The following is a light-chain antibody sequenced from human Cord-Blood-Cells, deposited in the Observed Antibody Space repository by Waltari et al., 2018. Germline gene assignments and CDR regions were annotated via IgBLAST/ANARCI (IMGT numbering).Light chain of an antibody. CDR3: SSYTSSSSWV. J-gene: IGLJ3*02. CDR2: DVS. CDR1: SSDVGGYNY. Sequence: QSALTQPASGSGSPGQSITLSCTGTSSDVGGYNYVSWYQHHPGKAPKPMIYDVSNRPSGVSNRFSGSKSGNTASLTISGLQAEDEADYYCSSYTSSSSWVFGGGTKLTVL. V-gene: IGLV2-14*03.